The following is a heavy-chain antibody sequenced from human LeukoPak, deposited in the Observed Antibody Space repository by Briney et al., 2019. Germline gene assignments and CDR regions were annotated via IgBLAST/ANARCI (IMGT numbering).Heavy chain of an antibody. CDR2: IYYSGST. CDR1: GGSISSSSYY. J-gene: IGHJ4*02. V-gene: IGHV4-39*02. D-gene: IGHD4-23*01. CDR3: ARDRDDYGGPLGY. Sequence: SETLSLTCTVSGGSISSSSYYWGWIRQPPGKGLEWIGSIYYSGSTYYNPSLKSRVTISVDTSKNQFSLKLSSVTAADTAVYYCARDRDDYGGPLGYWGQGTLVTVSS.